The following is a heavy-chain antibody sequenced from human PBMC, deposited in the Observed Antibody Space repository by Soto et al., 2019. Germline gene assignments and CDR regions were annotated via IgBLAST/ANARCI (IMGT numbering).Heavy chain of an antibody. V-gene: IGHV4-39*01. CDR3: TGHEGGAAADRPLDY. D-gene: IGHD6-13*01. Sequence: QLRLQESGPGLVKPSETLSLTCSVSGASIRSTSYYWGWIRQPPGKGLEWIGSIYYSGSTHYSPSRKSRIIMSLDTSTNQFSLQLTSVPAADTAVYYCTGHEGGAAADRPLDYWGQGTLVTASS. J-gene: IGHJ4*02. CDR1: GASIRSTSYY. CDR2: IYYSGST.